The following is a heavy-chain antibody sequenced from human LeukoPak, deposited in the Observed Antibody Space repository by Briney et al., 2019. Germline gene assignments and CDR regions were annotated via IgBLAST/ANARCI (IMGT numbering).Heavy chain of an antibody. CDR3: ARELAGLRYDFWSGYYSGPKNWFDP. CDR1: GGSISSGGYY. V-gene: IGHV4-31*03. J-gene: IGHJ5*02. D-gene: IGHD3-3*01. CDR2: IYYSGST. Sequence: SQTLSLTCTVSGGSISSGGYYWSWIRQHPGKGLEWIGYIYYSGSTYYNPSLKSRVTISVDTSKNQFSLKLSSVTAADTAVYYCARELAGLRYDFWSGYYSGPKNWFDPWGQGTLVTVSS.